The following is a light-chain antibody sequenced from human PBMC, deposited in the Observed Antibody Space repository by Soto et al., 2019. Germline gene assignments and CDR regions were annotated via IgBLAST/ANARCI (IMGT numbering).Light chain of an antibody. Sequence: EVVLTQSPATLSVSPGDRATLSCRASQYIGSAVAWYHQRSGQAPRLLIFDASIRVPTTPARFSGSVSGTEFTLTSSSLESEDFAVYFCQQYGDRPRTFGQGTKVEIK. J-gene: IGKJ1*01. CDR1: QYIGSA. V-gene: IGKV3-15*01. CDR3: QQYGDRPRT. CDR2: DAS.